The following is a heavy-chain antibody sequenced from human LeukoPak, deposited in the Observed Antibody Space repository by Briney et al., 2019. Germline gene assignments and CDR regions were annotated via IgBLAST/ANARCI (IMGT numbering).Heavy chain of an antibody. CDR2: IYTSGST. CDR3: ARLSGRETIFHYYYMEV. Sequence: PSETLSLTCTVSGGSICSYYWSWIRQPPGKGLEWIGYIYTSGSTNYNPSLKSRVTISVDTSKNQFSLKLSSVTAADTAVYYCARLSGRETIFHYYYMEVWGKGTTVTVSS. J-gene: IGHJ6*03. D-gene: IGHD3-3*01. V-gene: IGHV4-4*09. CDR1: GGSICSYY.